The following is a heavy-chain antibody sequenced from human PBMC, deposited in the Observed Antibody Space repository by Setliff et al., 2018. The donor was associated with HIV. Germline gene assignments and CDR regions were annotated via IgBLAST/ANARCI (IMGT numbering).Heavy chain of an antibody. CDR1: GYTFTNYG. CDR2: ISTYNGMT. D-gene: IGHD4-4*01. Sequence: ASVKVSCKASGYTFTNYGISWVRQAPGQGLEWMGWISTYNGMTHYAQSLQGRVTLTTDTSTNTVFLELGSLTSDDTAMYYCAGDYSNGEDWYDPWGQGTLVTVSS. J-gene: IGHJ5*02. V-gene: IGHV1-18*01. CDR3: AGDYSNGEDWYDP.